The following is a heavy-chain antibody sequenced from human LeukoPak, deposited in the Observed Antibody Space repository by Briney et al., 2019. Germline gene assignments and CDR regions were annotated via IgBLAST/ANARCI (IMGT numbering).Heavy chain of an antibody. D-gene: IGHD5-24*01. J-gene: IGHJ2*01. CDR3: ARDTTYNSYWYFDL. CDR2: IYYSGST. V-gene: IGHV4-59*12. CDR1: GGSISSYY. Sequence: SETLSLTCTVSGGSISSYYWSWIRQPPGKGLEWIGYIYYSGSTNYNPSLKSRVTISVDTSKNQFSLKLSSVTAADTAVYYCARDTTYNSYWYFDLWGRGALVTVSS.